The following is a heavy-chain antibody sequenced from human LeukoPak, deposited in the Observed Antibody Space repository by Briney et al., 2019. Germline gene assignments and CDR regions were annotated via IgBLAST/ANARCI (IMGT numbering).Heavy chain of an antibody. CDR3: ARALDDFWSGYTKPLDY. CDR1: GYTFTGYY. Sequence: ASVKVSCKASGYTFTGYYMHWVRQAPGQGLEWMGWINPNSGGTNYAQKFQGRVTMTRDTSISTAYMELSRLRSDDTAVYYCARALDDFWSGYTKPLDYWGQGTLVTVSS. J-gene: IGHJ4*02. V-gene: IGHV1-2*02. D-gene: IGHD3-3*01. CDR2: INPNSGGT.